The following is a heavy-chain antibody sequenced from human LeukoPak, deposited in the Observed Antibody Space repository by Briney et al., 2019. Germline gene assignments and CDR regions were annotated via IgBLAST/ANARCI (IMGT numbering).Heavy chain of an antibody. CDR1: GFTFSSYS. CDR3: AKVTRITIFGVVPDAFDI. J-gene: IGHJ3*02. V-gene: IGHV3-23*01. CDR2: ISGSGGST. D-gene: IGHD3-3*01. Sequence: PGGSLRLSCAASGFTFSSYSMNWVRQAPGKGLEWVSAISGSGGSTYYADSVKGRFTISRDNSKNTLYLQMSSLRAEDTAVYYCAKVTRITIFGVVPDAFDIWGQGTMVTVSS.